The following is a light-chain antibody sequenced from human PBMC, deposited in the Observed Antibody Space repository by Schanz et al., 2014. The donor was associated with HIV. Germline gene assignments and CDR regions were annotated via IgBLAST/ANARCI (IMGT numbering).Light chain of an antibody. CDR2: EVS. CDR1: SSDDGSYNR. V-gene: IGLV2-18*02. J-gene: IGLJ2*01. Sequence: QSALTQPPSVSGSPGQSVTISCTGTSSDDGSYNRVSWSQQPPGPAPKLMIYEVSNRPSGVPDRFSGSKSGNTASLTVSGLQAEDEADYYCSSYEGIHNWVFGGGTKLTVL. CDR3: SSYEGIHNWV.